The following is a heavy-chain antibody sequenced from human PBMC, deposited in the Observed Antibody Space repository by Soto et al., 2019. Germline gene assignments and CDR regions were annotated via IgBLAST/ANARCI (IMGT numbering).Heavy chain of an antibody. J-gene: IGHJ5*02. Sequence: EVQLVESGGGLVQPGGSLRLSCAASGFTFRTYWMHWVRQVAGQGLEWVSHIKTDGSGTSYADSVKGRFTISRDNAKNTLYLQMNNLRAEDTALYHCASPTGGGVDRWGQGTLVNVSS. CDR1: GFTFRTYW. V-gene: IGHV3-74*01. CDR3: ASPTGGGVDR. CDR2: IKTDGSGT. D-gene: IGHD3-16*01.